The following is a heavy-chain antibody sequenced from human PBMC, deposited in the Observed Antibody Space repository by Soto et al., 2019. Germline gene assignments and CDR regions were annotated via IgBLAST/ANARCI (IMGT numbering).Heavy chain of an antibody. CDR1: GGTFSSYA. J-gene: IGHJ6*02. Sequence: PRPQVKVSCKASGGTFSSYAISWVRQAPGQGLEWMGGIIPIFGTANYAQKFQGRVTITADKPTSTAYMELSSLRSEDTAVYYCARDKRGSSFPFMRRTTYGMDVWGQGTTVTVSS. CDR3: ARDKRGSSFPFMRRTTYGMDV. D-gene: IGHD6-6*01. V-gene: IGHV1-69*06. CDR2: IIPIFGTA.